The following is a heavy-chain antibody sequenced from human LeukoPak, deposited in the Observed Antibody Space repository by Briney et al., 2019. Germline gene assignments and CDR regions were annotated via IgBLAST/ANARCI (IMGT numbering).Heavy chain of an antibody. V-gene: IGHV4-34*01. J-gene: IGHJ6*02. CDR2: INHSGST. CDR3: ARVRVVVVPAATRYGMDV. Sequence: PSETLSLTCAVYGGSFSGYYWSWIRQPPGKGLEWIGEINHSGSTNYNPSLKSRVTISVDTSKNQFSLKLSSVTAADTAVYYCARVRVVVVPAATRYGMDVWGQGTTVTVSS. CDR1: GGSFSGYY. D-gene: IGHD2-2*01.